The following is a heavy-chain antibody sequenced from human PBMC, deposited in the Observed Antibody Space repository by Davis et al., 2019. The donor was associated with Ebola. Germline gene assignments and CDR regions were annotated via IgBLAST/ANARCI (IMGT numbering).Heavy chain of an antibody. CDR2: ISSSSDTI. V-gene: IGHV3-48*02. Sequence: GESLKISCAASGFTFNIYSMNWVRQAPGKGLEWVSYISSSSDTIYYADSVKGRFTISRDNAKNSLYLQMNSLRDEDSAVYYCARPQWSSGYFPYYAMDVWGQGTTVTVSS. J-gene: IGHJ6*02. D-gene: IGHD3-22*01. CDR1: GFTFNIYS. CDR3: ARPQWSSGYFPYYAMDV.